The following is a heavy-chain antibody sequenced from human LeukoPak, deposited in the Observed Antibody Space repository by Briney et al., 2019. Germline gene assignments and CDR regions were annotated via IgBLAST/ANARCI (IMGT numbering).Heavy chain of an antibody. CDR3: ARGFYPDRTMIVVVVDY. V-gene: IGHV3-7*03. CDR1: GFTFSSYW. J-gene: IGHJ4*02. CDR2: IKQDGSET. D-gene: IGHD3-22*01. Sequence: PGGSLRLSCAASGFTFSSYWMGWVRQAPGKGLEWVANIKQDGSETYYVDSVKGRFTISRDNAKNSLYLQMNSLRAEDTAVYYCARGFYPDRTMIVVVVDYWGQGSLVTVSS.